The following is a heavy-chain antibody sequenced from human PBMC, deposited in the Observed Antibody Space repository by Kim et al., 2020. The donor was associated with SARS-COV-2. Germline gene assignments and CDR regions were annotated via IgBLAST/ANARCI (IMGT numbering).Heavy chain of an antibody. D-gene: IGHD6-19*01. V-gene: IGHV3-66*01. CDR3: ARDERCSSGRASHADAF. CDR2: IYSGGST. J-gene: IGHJ3*01. CDR1: GFTVTSNS. Sequence: GGSLRLSCVASGFTVTSNSMSWVRQSPVKGLEWVAFIYSGGSTYYAYSVKGRFTISRDNSKNTLYLQMNSLRAEDTAVYYCARDERCSSGRASHADAF.